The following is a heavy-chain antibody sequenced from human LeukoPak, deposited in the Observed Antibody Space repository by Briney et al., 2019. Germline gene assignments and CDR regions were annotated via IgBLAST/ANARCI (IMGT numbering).Heavy chain of an antibody. CDR1: GFSFSSSW. J-gene: IGHJ5*02. Sequence: GGSLRLSCAASGFSFSSSWMDWVRQAPGKGLEWVANIKPDGSDKSYVDSVKGRLTISRDNAKDSLYLEMDSLRVEDTALYYCSRSLNSWGQGALVTVSS. CDR3: SRSLNS. V-gene: IGHV3-7*01. CDR2: IKPDGSDK.